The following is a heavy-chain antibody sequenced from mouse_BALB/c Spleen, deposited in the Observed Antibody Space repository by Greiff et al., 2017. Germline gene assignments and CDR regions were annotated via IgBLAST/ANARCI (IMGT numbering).Heavy chain of an antibody. V-gene: IGHV2-9*02. Sequence: VKLVESGPGLVAPSQSLSITCTVSGFSLTSYGVHWVRQPPGKGLEWLGVIWAGGSTNYNSALMSRLSISKDNSKSQVFLKMNSLQTDDTAMYYCARAPPMITTGDWYFDVWGAGTTVTVSS. CDR3: ARAPPMITTGDWYFDV. D-gene: IGHD2-4*01. J-gene: IGHJ1*01. CDR1: GFSLTSYG. CDR2: IWAGGST.